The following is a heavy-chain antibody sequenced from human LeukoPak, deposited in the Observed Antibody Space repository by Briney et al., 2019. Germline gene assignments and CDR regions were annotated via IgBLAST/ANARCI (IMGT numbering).Heavy chain of an antibody. CDR1: GYTFTVYY. CDR3: ARGGRTIFGTGGHYYYYYMDV. J-gene: IGHJ6*03. CDR2: INPNSGGT. D-gene: IGHD3-3*01. Sequence: ASVKVSFKASGYTFTVYYMHWVRQAPGQGLEWMGWINPNSGGTNYAQKFQGRVTMTRDTSISTAYMELSRLRSDDTAVYYCARGGRTIFGTGGHYYYYYMDVWGKGTTVTVSS. V-gene: IGHV1-2*02.